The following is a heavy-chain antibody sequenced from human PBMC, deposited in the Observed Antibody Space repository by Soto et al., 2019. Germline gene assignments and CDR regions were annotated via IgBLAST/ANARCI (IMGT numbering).Heavy chain of an antibody. CDR2: IFYSGST. CDR3: ARDGYYYDSSGYQRVYYFDY. V-gene: IGHV4-59*01. Sequence: QVQLQESGPGLVKPSETLSLTCAVSGGSISSYYWSWIRQSPGKGLEWIGYIFYSGSTNYNPSLKSRVTISVDTSKNQFSLKLSSVTAAETAVYYCARDGYYYDSSGYQRVYYFDYWGQGTLVTVSS. D-gene: IGHD3-22*01. J-gene: IGHJ4*02. CDR1: GGSISSYY.